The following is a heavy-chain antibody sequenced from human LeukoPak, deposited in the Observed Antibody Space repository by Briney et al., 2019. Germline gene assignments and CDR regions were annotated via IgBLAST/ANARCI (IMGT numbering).Heavy chain of an antibody. D-gene: IGHD3-3*01. Sequence: GGSLRLSCTASGFTFSTYDMHWVRQAPGKGLEWVSYIDARSGIVYYADSVQGRFTISRDDAKDSVFLQMNSLRVDDTAVYYCARTYDFGRGPPGDAFDNWGQGTMVTVSS. CDR1: GFTFSTYD. CDR3: ARTYDFGRGPPGDAFDN. V-gene: IGHV3-48*01. J-gene: IGHJ3*02. CDR2: IDARSGIV.